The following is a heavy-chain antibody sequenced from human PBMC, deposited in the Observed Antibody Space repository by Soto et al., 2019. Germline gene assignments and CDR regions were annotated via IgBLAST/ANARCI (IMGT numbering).Heavy chain of an antibody. CDR3: ARLSRGGYFDY. J-gene: IGHJ4*02. Sequence: SETLSLTCTVSGGSISSGDYYWSWIRQPPGKGLEWIGYIYYSGSTYYNPSLKSRVTISVDTSKNQFSLKLSPVTTADTAVYYCARLSRGGYFDYWGQGTLVTVSS. CDR1: GGSISSGDYY. V-gene: IGHV4-30-4*01. CDR2: IYYSGST.